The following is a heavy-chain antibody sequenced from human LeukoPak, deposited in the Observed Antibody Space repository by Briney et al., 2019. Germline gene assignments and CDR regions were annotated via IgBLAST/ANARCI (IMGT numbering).Heavy chain of an antibody. CDR3: ARDGRGLDY. V-gene: IGHV3-9*01. Sequence: GGSLRLSCAASGFTFDDYATHWVRQAPGKGLEWVSGISWNSGSIGYADSVKGRFTISRDNAKNSLYLQMNSLRAEDTAVYYCARDGRGLDYWGQGTLVTVSS. CDR1: GFTFDDYA. CDR2: ISWNSGSI. J-gene: IGHJ4*02. D-gene: IGHD3-10*01.